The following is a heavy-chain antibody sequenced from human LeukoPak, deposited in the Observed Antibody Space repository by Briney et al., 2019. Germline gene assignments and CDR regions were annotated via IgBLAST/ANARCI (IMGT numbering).Heavy chain of an antibody. CDR1: GFTFSSYW. V-gene: IGHV3-74*01. CDR2: INTDGSST. J-gene: IGHJ4*02. Sequence: GGSLRLSCAASGFTFSSYWMHWVRQAPGKGLVWVSRINTDGSSTSYADSVKGRFTISRDNAKNTLYLQMNSLRAEDTAVYYCARGGIYGDYLEYWGQGTLVTVSS. CDR3: ARGGIYGDYLEY. D-gene: IGHD4-17*01.